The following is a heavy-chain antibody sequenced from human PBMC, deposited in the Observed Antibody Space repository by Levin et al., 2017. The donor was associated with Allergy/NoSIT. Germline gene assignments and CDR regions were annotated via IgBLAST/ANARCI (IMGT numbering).Heavy chain of an antibody. Sequence: PGGSLRLSCAASGFTFSSYGMHWVRQAPGKGLEWVAVISYDGSNKYYADSVKGRFTISRDNSKNTLYLQMNSLRAEDTAVYYCAKDLIAAFQYSSGWYRGGLVDYWGQGTLVTVSS. D-gene: IGHD6-19*01. J-gene: IGHJ4*02. CDR3: AKDLIAAFQYSSGWYRGGLVDY. V-gene: IGHV3-30*18. CDR1: GFTFSSYG. CDR2: ISYDGSNK.